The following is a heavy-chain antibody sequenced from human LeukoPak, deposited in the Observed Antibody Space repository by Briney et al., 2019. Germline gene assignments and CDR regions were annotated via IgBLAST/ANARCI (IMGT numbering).Heavy chain of an antibody. CDR2: IYYSGST. D-gene: IGHD5-12*01. CDR3: ARDYSDYAFDT. V-gene: IGHV4-39*02. Sequence: SETLSLTCSVSGGSISSSTYYWGRIRQPPGQGLDWIGNIYYSGSTYYNPSLKSRLTISVDTSKNQFSLKLTSVTAADTAVYYCARDYSDYAFDTWGQGTLVTVSS. J-gene: IGHJ4*02. CDR1: GGSISSSTYY.